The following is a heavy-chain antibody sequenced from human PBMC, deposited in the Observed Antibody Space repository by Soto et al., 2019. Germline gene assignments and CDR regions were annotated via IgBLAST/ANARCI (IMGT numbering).Heavy chain of an antibody. Sequence: GGSLRLSCAGSGFTFSSYQMHWVRQAPGKGLEWVSYISSSGITIYYAESVKGRFTISRDNAKNSLYLHMNSLRADDTAVYYCARDGYFYYGMDVWGQGT. CDR3: ARDGYFYYGMDV. CDR2: ISSSGITI. D-gene: IGHD2-21*01. J-gene: IGHJ6*02. CDR1: GFTFSSYQ. V-gene: IGHV3-48*03.